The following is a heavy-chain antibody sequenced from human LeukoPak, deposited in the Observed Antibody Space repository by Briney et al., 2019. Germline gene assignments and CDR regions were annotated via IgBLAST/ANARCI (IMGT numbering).Heavy chain of an antibody. CDR1: GYSISSGYY. CDR3: ATASSSWSLYFDY. D-gene: IGHD6-13*01. J-gene: IGHJ4*02. Sequence: SSETLSLTCTVSGYSISSGYYWGWIRQPPGKGLEWIGSIYHSGSTYYNPSLKSRVTISVDTSKNQFSLKLSSVTAADTAVYYCATASSSWSLYFDYWGQGTLVTVSS. CDR2: IYHSGST. V-gene: IGHV4-38-2*02.